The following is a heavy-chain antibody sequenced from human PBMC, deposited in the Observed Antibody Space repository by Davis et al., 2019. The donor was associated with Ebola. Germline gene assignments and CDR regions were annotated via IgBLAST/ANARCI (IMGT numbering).Heavy chain of an antibody. Sequence: GGFLRLSCAASGFSFSSYWLSWVRQAPGKGLEWVANINQDGSDQQYVGSVKGRFTVSRDNAKNSLYLQLNSLRAEDTAMYYCSRLRRAEAENYWGQGTLVTVSS. CDR1: GFSFSSYW. D-gene: IGHD1-14*01. V-gene: IGHV3-7*03. CDR3: SRLRRAEAENY. CDR2: INQDGSDQ. J-gene: IGHJ4*02.